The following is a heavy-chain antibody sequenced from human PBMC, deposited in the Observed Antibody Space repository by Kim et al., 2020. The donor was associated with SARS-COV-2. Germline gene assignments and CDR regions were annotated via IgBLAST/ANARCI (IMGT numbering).Heavy chain of an antibody. D-gene: IGHD1-26*01. CDR2: ISSDGSNK. J-gene: IGHJ4*02. Sequence: GGSLRLSCAASGFTFSKYTMHWARQAPGKGLEWVAVISSDGSNKQYVDSVKGRFTISRDNSKNTVYLEMNSLRPEDTGVYYCAVGFMESLTGIEYWGQGTLVTVSA. CDR3: AVGFMESLTGIEY. CDR1: GFTFSKYT. V-gene: IGHV3-30*04.